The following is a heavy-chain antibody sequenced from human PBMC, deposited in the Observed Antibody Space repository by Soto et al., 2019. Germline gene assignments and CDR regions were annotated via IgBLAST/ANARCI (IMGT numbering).Heavy chain of an antibody. CDR3: ARARRIGNTMVRAIRGGMDV. J-gene: IGHJ6*02. V-gene: IGHV3-30-3*01. CDR1: GFTFSSYA. Sequence: GGSLRLSCAASGFTFSSYAMHWVRQAPGKGLEWVAVISYDGSNKYYADSVKGRFTISRDNSKNTLYLQMNSLRAEDTAVYYYARARRIGNTMVRAIRGGMDVWGQGTTVTVSS. CDR2: ISYDGSNK. D-gene: IGHD3-10*01.